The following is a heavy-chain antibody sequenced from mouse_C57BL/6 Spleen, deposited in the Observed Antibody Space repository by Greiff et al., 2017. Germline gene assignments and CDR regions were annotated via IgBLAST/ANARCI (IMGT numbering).Heavy chain of an antibody. CDR3: AISYYGSSPHWYFDV. CDR2: IWRGGST. D-gene: IGHD1-1*01. Sequence: QVQLKESGPGLVQPSQSLSITCTVSGFSLTSYGVHWVRQSPGKGLEWLGVIWRGGSTDYNAAFMSRLSITKDNSKSQVFFKMNSLQADDTAIYYCAISYYGSSPHWYFDVWGTGTTVTVSS. J-gene: IGHJ1*03. CDR1: GFSLTSYG. V-gene: IGHV2-5*01.